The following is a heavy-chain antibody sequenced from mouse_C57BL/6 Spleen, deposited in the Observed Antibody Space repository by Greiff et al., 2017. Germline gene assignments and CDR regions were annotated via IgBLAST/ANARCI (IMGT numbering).Heavy chain of an antibody. Sequence: LQQSGPELVKPGASVKLSCKASGYTFTSYEMHWVKQRPGQGLEWIGGIDPRDGGTTYNEKFKGKATLTVETSSSTAYMELHSLTSEDSAVYFCAGSYYAMDYWGQGTSVTVSS. CDR3: AGSYYAMDY. CDR2: IDPRDGGT. CDR1: GYTFTSYE. V-gene: IGHV1-85*01. J-gene: IGHJ4*01.